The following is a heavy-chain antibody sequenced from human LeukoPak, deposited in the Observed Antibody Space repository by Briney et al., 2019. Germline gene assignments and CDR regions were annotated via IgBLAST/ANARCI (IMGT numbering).Heavy chain of an antibody. D-gene: IGHD2/OR15-2a*01. J-gene: IGHJ5*02. CDR1: GGSISSYY. CDR3: ARGINWFDP. V-gene: IGHV4-59*01. CDR2: IYYSGST. Sequence: PSETLSLTCTVSGGSISSYYWSWIRQPPGKGLEWIGYIYYSGSTNYNPSLKSRVTISVDTSKNQFSLKLSSVTAADTAVYYCARGINWFDPWGQGTLVTVSS.